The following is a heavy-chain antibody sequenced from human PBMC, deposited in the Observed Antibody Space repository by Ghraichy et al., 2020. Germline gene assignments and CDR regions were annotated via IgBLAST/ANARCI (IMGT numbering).Heavy chain of an antibody. D-gene: IGHD6-13*01. J-gene: IGHJ3*02. Sequence: ASVKVSCKTSGYTFTSYGISWVRQAPGQGLEWIGWISTYNGNTNYAQKLQGRGTMTTDTSTSTAYMELRSLRSDDTAVYYCARGGRPVYTSSWYGLDAFDIWGRGTMVTVSS. CDR1: GYTFTSYG. V-gene: IGHV1-18*04. CDR3: ARGGRPVYTSSWYGLDAFDI. CDR2: ISTYNGNT.